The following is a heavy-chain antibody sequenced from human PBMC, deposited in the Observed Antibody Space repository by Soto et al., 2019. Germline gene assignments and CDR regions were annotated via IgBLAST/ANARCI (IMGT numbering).Heavy chain of an antibody. V-gene: IGHV1-69*13. CDR2: ITPMFGTP. D-gene: IGHD3-22*01. J-gene: IGHJ4*02. CDR1: GGTFSRYT. CDR3: ARDGTLYDSSAYYYLY. Sequence: SVKVSCKASGGTFSRYTITWVRQAPGKGLEWMGGITPMFGTPNYAQKFQGRVTITADESTSTAYMELSSLRSEDTAMYYCARDGTLYDSSAYYYLYWGQGTLVTVSS.